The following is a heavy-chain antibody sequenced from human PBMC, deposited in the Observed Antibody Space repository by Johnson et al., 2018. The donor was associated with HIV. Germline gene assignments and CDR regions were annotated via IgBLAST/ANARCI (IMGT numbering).Heavy chain of an antibody. CDR3: AKDVGNYWPNAFDI. CDR2: ISGSGGST. D-gene: IGHD3-22*01. V-gene: IGHV3-23*04. Sequence: QLVESGGGLVRPGGSLRLSCVASGFSFIDYAMIWVRQAPGKGLEWVSAISGSGGSTYYTDSVKGRFTISRDNSKNTLYLQMNSLRAEDTAVYYCAKDVGNYWPNAFDIWGQGTTVTVSS. CDR1: GFSFIDYA. J-gene: IGHJ3*02.